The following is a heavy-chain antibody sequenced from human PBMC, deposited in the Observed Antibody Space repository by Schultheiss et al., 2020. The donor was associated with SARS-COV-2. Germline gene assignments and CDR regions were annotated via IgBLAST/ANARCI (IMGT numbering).Heavy chain of an antibody. V-gene: IGHV4-59*01. Sequence: SETLSLTCAVYGGSFSGYYWSWIRQPPGKGLEWIGYIYYSGSTNYNPSLKSRVTISVDTSKNQFSLKLSSVTAADTAVYYCARVEVRGVMGWFDPWGQGTLVTVSS. J-gene: IGHJ5*02. CDR2: IYYSGST. CDR3: ARVEVRGVMGWFDP. CDR1: GGSFSGYY. D-gene: IGHD3-10*01.